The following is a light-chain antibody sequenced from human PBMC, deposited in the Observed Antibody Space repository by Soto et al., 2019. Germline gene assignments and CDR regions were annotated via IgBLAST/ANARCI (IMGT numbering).Light chain of an antibody. Sequence: QSALTQPPSASGSPGQSVTISCTGTSSDIGAYIYVSWYQQHPGKAPKLMISEVSRRPSGVPERFSGSKSGNTASLTVSGLQADDEAHYYCSSYAATYTYVFGTGTKLTVL. CDR3: SSYAATYTYV. V-gene: IGLV2-8*01. CDR2: EVS. J-gene: IGLJ1*01. CDR1: SSDIGAYIY.